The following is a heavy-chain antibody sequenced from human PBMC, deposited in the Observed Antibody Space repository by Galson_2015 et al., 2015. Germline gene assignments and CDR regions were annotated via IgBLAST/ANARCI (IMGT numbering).Heavy chain of an antibody. CDR1: GYTFTSYY. Sequence: SVKVSCKASGYTFTSYYMNWVRQAPGQGLEWMGIINPSGGSKSYAQKFQGRVTMTRDTSTSTVYMELSSLRSEDTAVYYCARERRAGCSSTSCYSPAGFDPWGQGTLVTVSS. CDR3: ARERRAGCSSTSCYSPAGFDP. J-gene: IGHJ5*02. CDR2: INPSGGSK. V-gene: IGHV1-46*01. D-gene: IGHD2-2*01.